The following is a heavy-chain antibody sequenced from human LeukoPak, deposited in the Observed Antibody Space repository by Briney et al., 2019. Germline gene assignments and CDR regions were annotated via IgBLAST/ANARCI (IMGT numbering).Heavy chain of an antibody. CDR1: GGSFSGYY. D-gene: IGHD2-15*01. J-gene: IGHJ5*02. CDR3: ARGRAARALNKKNWFDP. Sequence: SSETLSLTCAVYGGSFSGYYWSWIRQPPGKGLEWIGEINHSGSTNYNPSLKSRVTISVDTSKNQFSLKLSSVTAADTAVYYCARGRAARALNKKNWFDPWGQGTLVTVSS. CDR2: INHSGST. V-gene: IGHV4-34*01.